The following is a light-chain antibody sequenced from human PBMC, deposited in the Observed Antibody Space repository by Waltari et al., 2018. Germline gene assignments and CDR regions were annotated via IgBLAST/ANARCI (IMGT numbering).Light chain of an antibody. CDR2: DVN. V-gene: IGLV2-14*03. CDR3: SSYTSSTTL. Sequence: QSALTQPASVSGSPGQSITISCTGTSSDVGAYIYVSWYQQHPGKAPKLLIYDVNTRPSGVSTRFSGSKSGNTASLTISGLQAEDEADYYCSSYTSSTTLFGGGTKLTVL. J-gene: IGLJ2*01. CDR1: SSDVGAYIY.